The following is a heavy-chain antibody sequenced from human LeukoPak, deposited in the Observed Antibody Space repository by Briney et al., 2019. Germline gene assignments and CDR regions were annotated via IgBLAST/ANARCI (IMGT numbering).Heavy chain of an antibody. Sequence: TAATLVKPTQTLRLTCTCSGFSSTGGVRVGWMRQPPRKSLECLALIYWNDDKRYSPSLTSRLTITKDTSKNQVVLTMTNMDPEDTATYCCAHRGGADFWSGYYGYWGQGTLVTVSS. CDR3: AHRGGADFWSGYYGY. CDR2: IYWNDDK. V-gene: IGHV2-5*01. J-gene: IGHJ4*02. D-gene: IGHD3-3*01. CDR1: GFSSTGGVR.